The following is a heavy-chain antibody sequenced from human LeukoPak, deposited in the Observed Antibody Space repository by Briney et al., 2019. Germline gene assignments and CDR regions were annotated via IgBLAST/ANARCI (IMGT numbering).Heavy chain of an antibody. D-gene: IGHD5-24*01. Sequence: QPGGSLRLSCAASGLTLGNYWMSWVRQAPGKGLEWVANINLDGGDKSYVGSVKGRFTISRDNAKNSLYLQMNSLGAEDTAVYYCARDYGYSLDYCGQGTLVTVSS. J-gene: IGHJ4*02. CDR1: GLTLGNYW. V-gene: IGHV3-7*01. CDR3: ARDYGYSLDY. CDR2: INLDGGDK.